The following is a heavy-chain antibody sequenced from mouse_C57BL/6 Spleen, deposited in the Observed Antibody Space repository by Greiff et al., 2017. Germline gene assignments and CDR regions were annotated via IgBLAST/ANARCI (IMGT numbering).Heavy chain of an antibody. V-gene: IGHV1-69*01. D-gene: IGHD2-1*01. CDR2: IDPSDSYT. CDR3: ARKGLLWSYAMDY. J-gene: IGHJ4*01. Sequence: VQLQEPGAELVMPGASVKLSCKASGYTFTSYWMHWVKQRPGQGLEWIGEIDPSDSYTNYNQKFKGKSTLTVDKSSSTAYMQLSSLTSEDSAVYYCARKGLLWSYAMDYWGQGTSVTVSS. CDR1: GYTFTSYW.